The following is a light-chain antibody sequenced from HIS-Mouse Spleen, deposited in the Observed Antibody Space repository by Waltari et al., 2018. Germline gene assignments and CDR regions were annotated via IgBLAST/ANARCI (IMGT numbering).Light chain of an antibody. J-gene: IGKJ1*01. CDR3: QQYNSYART. CDR2: KAS. V-gene: IGKV1-5*03. Sequence: DIQMTQSPSTLSASVGDRVTIPCRASQSISSWLAWYQQKPGKAPKFLIYKASRLESGVPSRFSGSGSGTEFTLTISSLQPDDFATYYCQQYNSYARTFGQGTKVEIK. CDR1: QSISSW.